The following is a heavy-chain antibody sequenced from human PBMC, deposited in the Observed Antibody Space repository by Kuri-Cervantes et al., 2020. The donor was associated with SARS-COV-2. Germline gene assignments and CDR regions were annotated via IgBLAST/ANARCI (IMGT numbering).Heavy chain of an antibody. CDR2: ISWNSGSI. J-gene: IGHJ4*02. CDR1: GFEFGDYS. D-gene: IGHD1-1*01. V-gene: IGHV3-9*01. CDR3: ARGPSYNWNDAFDY. Sequence: SLKISCTASGFEFGDYSMSWVQQAPGKGLEWVSGISWNSGSIGYADSVKGRFAISRDNAKNSLYLQMNSLRAEDTAVYYCARGPSYNWNDAFDYWGQGNLVNGSS.